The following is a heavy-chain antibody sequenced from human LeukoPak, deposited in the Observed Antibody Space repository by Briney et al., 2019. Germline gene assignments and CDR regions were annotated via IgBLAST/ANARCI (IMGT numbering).Heavy chain of an antibody. J-gene: IGHJ3*02. CDR1: GGTFSSYA. V-gene: IGHV1-69*01. D-gene: IGHD3-22*01. CDR3: AREQSWYYDSSGHDAFDI. CDR2: IIPIFGTA. Sequence: SVKVSCTASGGTFSSYAISWVRQAPGQGLEWMGGIIPIFGTANYAQKFQGRVTITADESTSTAYMELSSLRSEDTAVYYCAREQSWYYDSSGHDAFDIWGQGTMVTVSS.